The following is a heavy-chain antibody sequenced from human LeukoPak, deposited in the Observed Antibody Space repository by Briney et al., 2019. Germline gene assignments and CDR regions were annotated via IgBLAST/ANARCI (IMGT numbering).Heavy chain of an antibody. CDR2: IYSGGST. CDR1: GFTVSSNY. Sequence: RTGGSLRLSCAASGFTVSSNYMSWVRQAPGKGLEWVSVIYSGGSTYYADSVKGRFTISRDNSKNTLYLQMNSLRAEDTAVYYCARDPYGSGSYWSQGTLVTVSS. V-gene: IGHV3-53*01. D-gene: IGHD3-10*01. J-gene: IGHJ4*02. CDR3: ARDPYGSGSY.